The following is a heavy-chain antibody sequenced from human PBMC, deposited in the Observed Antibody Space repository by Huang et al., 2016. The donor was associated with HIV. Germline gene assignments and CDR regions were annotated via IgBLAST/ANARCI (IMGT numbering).Heavy chain of an antibody. CDR3: ARVGIAVAYFDY. CDR1: GGSISSHY. J-gene: IGHJ4*02. Sequence: QVQLQESGPGLVKPSETLSLTCTVSGGSISSHYWSWIRQPPGKGLEWIGNIYYSGSTNDSPALNSRVTISLDTSKNQFSLKLTSVTAADTAVYYCARVGIAVAYFDYWGQGTLVTVSS. CDR2: IYYSGST. V-gene: IGHV4-59*11. D-gene: IGHD6-19*01.